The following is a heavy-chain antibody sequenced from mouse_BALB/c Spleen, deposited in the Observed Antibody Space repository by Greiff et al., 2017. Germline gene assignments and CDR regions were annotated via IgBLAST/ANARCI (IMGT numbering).Heavy chain of an antibody. Sequence: EVMLVESGGGLVQPGGSLKLSCAASGFTFSSYGMSWVRQTPDKRLELVATINSNGGSTYYPDSVKGRFTISRDNAKNTLYLQMSSLKSEDTAMYYCARDGSLFAMDYWGQGTSVTVSS. CDR2: INSNGGST. V-gene: IGHV5-6-3*01. CDR3: ARDGSLFAMDY. J-gene: IGHJ4*01. CDR1: GFTFSSYG. D-gene: IGHD6-1*01.